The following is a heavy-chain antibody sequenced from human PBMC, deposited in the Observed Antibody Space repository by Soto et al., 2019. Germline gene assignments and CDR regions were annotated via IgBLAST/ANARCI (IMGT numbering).Heavy chain of an antibody. CDR2: ISYDGSNK. CDR3: ARDSYDILTGYPGA. CDR1: GFTFSSYA. D-gene: IGHD3-9*01. Sequence: PGGSLRLSCAASGFTFSSYAMHWVRQAPGKGLEWVAVISYDGSNKYYADSVKGRFTISRDNSKNTLYLQMNSLRAEDTAVYYCARDSYDILTGYPGAWGQGTLVTVSS. V-gene: IGHV3-30-3*01. J-gene: IGHJ5*02.